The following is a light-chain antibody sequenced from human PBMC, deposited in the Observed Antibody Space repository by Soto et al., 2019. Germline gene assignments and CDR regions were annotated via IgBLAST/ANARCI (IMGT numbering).Light chain of an antibody. CDR1: SSDIGRYNY. V-gene: IGLV2-14*01. CDR2: DVS. Sequence: QSALTQPASVSGSPGQSITISCTGTSSDIGRYNYVSWYQQYPGKAPKFMIYDVSNRPSGVSNRFSGSKSGNTASLTISGLQAEDEVIYYCSSYISSSIYVFGTGTKVTVL. J-gene: IGLJ1*01. CDR3: SSYISSSIYV.